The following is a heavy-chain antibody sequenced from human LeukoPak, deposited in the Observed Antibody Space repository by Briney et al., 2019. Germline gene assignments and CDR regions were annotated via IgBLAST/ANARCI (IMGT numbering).Heavy chain of an antibody. J-gene: IGHJ4*02. CDR2: IKQDGREK. V-gene: IGHV3-7*01. CDR1: GFTFSTYW. CDR3: TREAAAGIDY. D-gene: IGHD6-13*01. Sequence: GGSLRLSCAASGFTFSTYWMSWVRQAPGKGRKCVANIKQDGREKYYLDSVKGRFTISRDNAKNSLYMQMNSLRGEHTGVYFCTREAAAGIDYWGQGTLVTVSS.